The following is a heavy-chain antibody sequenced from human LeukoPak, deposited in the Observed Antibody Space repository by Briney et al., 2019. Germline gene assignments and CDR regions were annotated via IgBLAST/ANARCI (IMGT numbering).Heavy chain of an antibody. CDR3: ARDDLGYCTNGVCYYFDY. J-gene: IGHJ4*02. Sequence: PGRSLRLSCAASGFTFSSYAMHWVRQAPGKGLEWVAVISYDGSNKYYADSVKGRFTISRDNSKNTLYLQMNSLRAEDTAVYYCARDDLGYCTNGVCYYFDYWGQGTLVTVSS. CDR1: GFTFSSYA. CDR2: ISYDGSNK. D-gene: IGHD2-8*01. V-gene: IGHV3-30-3*01.